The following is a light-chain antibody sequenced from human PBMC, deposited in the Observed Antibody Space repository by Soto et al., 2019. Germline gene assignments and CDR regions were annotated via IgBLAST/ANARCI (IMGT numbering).Light chain of an antibody. CDR2: GAY. J-gene: IGKJ5*01. CDR1: QSVSSSY. CDR3: QQYGSSPPVT. Sequence: EIVLTQSPGTLSLSPGERATLSCRASQSVSSSYLAWYQQKPGQAPRLLIYGAYSRATGIPDRFSGSGSGTDFTLTISRLEPEDFAVYYCQQYGSSPPVTFGQGTRLEMK. V-gene: IGKV3-20*01.